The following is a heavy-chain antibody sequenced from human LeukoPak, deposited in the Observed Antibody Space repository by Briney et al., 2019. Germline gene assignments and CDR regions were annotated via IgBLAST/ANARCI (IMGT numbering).Heavy chain of an antibody. V-gene: IGHV1-24*01. CDR3: ATRSSGWYDDFQH. Sequence: ASVKVSCKVSGYTLTELYMHWVRQAPGEGLEWVGGIDPEDGETIYAQKFQGRVTMTEDTSTDTAYMELSSLRSEDTAVYYCATRSSGWYDDFQHWGQGTLVTVSS. J-gene: IGHJ1*01. D-gene: IGHD6-19*01. CDR2: IDPEDGET. CDR1: GYTLTELY.